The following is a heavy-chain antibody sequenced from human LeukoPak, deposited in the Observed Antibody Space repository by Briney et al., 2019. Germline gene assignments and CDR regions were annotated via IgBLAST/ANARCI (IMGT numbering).Heavy chain of an antibody. D-gene: IGHD3-22*01. CDR1: GYTFTSYD. CDR3: TRLYDSKALDYYYYMDV. V-gene: IGHV1-8*01. J-gene: IGHJ6*03. Sequence: ASVKVSCKASGYTFTSYDINWVRQATGQGLEWMGWMNPNSGNTGYAQKFQGRVTMTRNTSISTAYMELSSLRSEDTAVYYCTRLYDSKALDYYYYMDVWGKGTTVTVSS. CDR2: MNPNSGNT.